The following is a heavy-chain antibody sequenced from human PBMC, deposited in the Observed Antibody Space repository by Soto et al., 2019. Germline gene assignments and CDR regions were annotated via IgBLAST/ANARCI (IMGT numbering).Heavy chain of an antibody. J-gene: IGHJ5*02. V-gene: IGHV4-34*01. Sequence: ETLSLTCAVYGGSFSGYYWSWIRQPPGKGLEWIGEINHSGSTNYNPSLKSRVTISVDTSKNQFSLKLSSVTAADTAVYYCARGNSGSYYPWGQGTLVTVSS. CDR3: ARGNSGSYYP. D-gene: IGHD3-10*01. CDR1: GGSFSGYY. CDR2: INHSGST.